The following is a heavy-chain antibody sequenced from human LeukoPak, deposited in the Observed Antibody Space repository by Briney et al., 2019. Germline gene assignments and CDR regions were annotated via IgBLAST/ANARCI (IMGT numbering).Heavy chain of an antibody. Sequence: PGGSLRLSCAASGFTFTNYNMNSVRQAPGKGLEWVSSISSSSSYIYSADSVKGRFTISRDNAKNSLYLQMNSLRVEDTAVYYCAARHHYGERPIDYWGQGTLVTVSS. J-gene: IGHJ4*02. CDR2: ISSSSSYI. V-gene: IGHV3-21*01. CDR3: AARHHYGERPIDY. CDR1: GFTFTNYN. D-gene: IGHD4-17*01.